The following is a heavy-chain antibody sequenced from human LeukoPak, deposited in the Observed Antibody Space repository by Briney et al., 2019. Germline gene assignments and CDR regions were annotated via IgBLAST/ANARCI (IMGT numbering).Heavy chain of an antibody. V-gene: IGHV3-33*01. CDR3: ARRVQYYFDY. J-gene: IGHJ4*02. Sequence: GGSLRLSCAASGFIFSNYDMHWVRQAPGKGLEWVAVIWYDGSDKHYADSVQGRFTISRDNSENSLYLQMNSLRAEDTALYYCARRVQYYFDYWGQGTLVTVSS. CDR2: IWYDGSDK. CDR1: GFIFSNYD.